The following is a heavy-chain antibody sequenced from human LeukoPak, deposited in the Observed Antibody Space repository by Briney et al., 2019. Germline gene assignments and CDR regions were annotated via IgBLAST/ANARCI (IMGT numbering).Heavy chain of an antibody. CDR1: GFTFSSYS. CDR3: ARELKTGYSYGMDV. Sequence: GGSLRLSCAASGFTFSSYSMNWVRQAPGKGLEWVSSISSSSSYIYYADSVKARFTISRDNAKNSLYLQMNSLRAEDTAVYYCARELKTGYSYGMDVWGQGTTVTVSS. J-gene: IGHJ6*02. V-gene: IGHV3-21*01. CDR2: ISSSSSYI. D-gene: IGHD3-9*01.